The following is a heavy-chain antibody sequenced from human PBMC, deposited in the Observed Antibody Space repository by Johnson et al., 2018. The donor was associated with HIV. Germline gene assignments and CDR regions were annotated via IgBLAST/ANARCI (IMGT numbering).Heavy chain of an antibody. D-gene: IGHD2-15*01. CDR2: ISWDGGST. J-gene: IGHJ3*02. CDR3: AREEVVVAATQDDAFDI. V-gene: IGHV3-43D*03. CDR1: GFTFDDYA. Sequence: VQLLESGGGVVQPGGSLRLSCAASGFTFDDYAMHWVRQAPGKGLEWVSLISWDGGSTYYADSVKGRFPISRDNFKNTLYLQMNSLRAEDTAVYYCAREEVVVAATQDDAFDIWGQGTMVTVSS.